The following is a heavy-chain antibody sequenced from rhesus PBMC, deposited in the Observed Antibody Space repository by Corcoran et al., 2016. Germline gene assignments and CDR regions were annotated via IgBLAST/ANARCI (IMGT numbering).Heavy chain of an antibody. V-gene: IGHV1-180*01. Sequence: QVQLVQSGAEIKQPGASVKLSCNASGYTFTSYSLHWVRQAPGQGLEWIGLISPYNGNKGYAQNFQCRVTITTDSSTSTGYMELSSLISEDTAVYYCTRSIAAAGPLDSWGQGVVVTVSS. J-gene: IGHJ6*01. D-gene: IGHD6-31*01. CDR3: TRSIAAAGPLDS. CDR2: ISPYNGNK. CDR1: GYTFTSYS.